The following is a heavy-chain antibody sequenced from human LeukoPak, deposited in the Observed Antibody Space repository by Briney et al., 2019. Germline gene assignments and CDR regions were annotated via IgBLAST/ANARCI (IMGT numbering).Heavy chain of an antibody. V-gene: IGHV1-2*02. J-gene: IGHJ4*02. CDR1: GYTFTDYY. Sequence: AASVKVSCKASGYTFTDYYIHWVRQAPGQGLEWMGWINPNNGGANYAQKFQSRVTMTRDTSITTGYMELIRLRSDDTAVYYCAREGHSSGDFDYWGQGTLVTVSS. D-gene: IGHD6-19*01. CDR2: INPNNGGA. CDR3: AREGHSSGDFDY.